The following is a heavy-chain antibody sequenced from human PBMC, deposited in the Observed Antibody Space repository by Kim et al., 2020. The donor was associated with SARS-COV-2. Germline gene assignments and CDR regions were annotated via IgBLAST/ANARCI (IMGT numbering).Heavy chain of an antibody. CDR3: ARVVVTGYYYGMDV. J-gene: IGHJ6*02. V-gene: IGHV1-18*01. D-gene: IGHD2-15*01. Sequence: AQKLQGRVTMTTDTSTSTAYMELRSLRSDDTAVYYCARVVVTGYYYGMDVWGQGTTVTVSS.